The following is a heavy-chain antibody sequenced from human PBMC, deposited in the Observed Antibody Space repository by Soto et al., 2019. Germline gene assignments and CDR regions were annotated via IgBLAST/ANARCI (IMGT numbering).Heavy chain of an antibody. V-gene: IGHV3-23*01. Sequence: LRLSCAASGFTFSSFAMSWVRQAPGKGLDWVSAISGSGGSTYSADSVKGRFTISRDNSKNTLSLQMNSLRAEDTALYYCAKDPNGDYLGAFEMCGPGTMVTVSS. CDR1: GFTFSSFA. J-gene: IGHJ3*02. CDR2: ISGSGGST. CDR3: AKDPNGDYLGAFEM. D-gene: IGHD4-17*01.